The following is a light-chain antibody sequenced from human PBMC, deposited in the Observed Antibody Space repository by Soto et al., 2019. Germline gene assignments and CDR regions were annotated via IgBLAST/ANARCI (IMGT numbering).Light chain of an antibody. CDR3: QQYMSPVT. CDR1: QSVDTTF. CDR2: GAS. V-gene: IGKV3-20*01. Sequence: EIVLTQSPGSLSLSPGQRATLSCRASQSVDTTFFAWYQKKPGQAPRLLIYGASKRATGIPDRFSGSGSGTDFTLIISRLEPEDFAVDYCQQYMSPVTFGQGTKVEIK. J-gene: IGKJ1*01.